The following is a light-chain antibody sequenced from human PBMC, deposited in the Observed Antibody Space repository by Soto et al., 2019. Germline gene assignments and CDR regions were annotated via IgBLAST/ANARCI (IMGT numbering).Light chain of an antibody. V-gene: IGKV1-33*01. CDR2: DAS. CDR3: QQYDNLPLT. CDR1: QDINNY. Sequence: DIQMTQSPSSLSASVGDRVTITCQASQDINNYLNWYQQKSGKAPKLLIYDASDLETGVPSRFSGSGSGTDFTFTISSLQPEDIDTYYCQQYDNLPLTFGGGTKVDIK. J-gene: IGKJ4*01.